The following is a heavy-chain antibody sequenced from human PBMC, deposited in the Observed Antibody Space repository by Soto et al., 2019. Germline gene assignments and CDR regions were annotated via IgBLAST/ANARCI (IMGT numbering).Heavy chain of an antibody. J-gene: IGHJ6*02. CDR3: VRRLAVSPAAFEDV. D-gene: IGHD2-2*01. CDR1: GGSISSGDYY. Sequence: SETLSLTCTVSGGSISSGDYYWSWIRQPQGKGLEWIGYIYYSGSTYYNPSLKSRVTISVDTSKRQFSLKLSSVTAADTAVYYCVRRLAVSPAAFEDVWGQGTTVTVSS. CDR2: IYYSGST. V-gene: IGHV4-30-4*01.